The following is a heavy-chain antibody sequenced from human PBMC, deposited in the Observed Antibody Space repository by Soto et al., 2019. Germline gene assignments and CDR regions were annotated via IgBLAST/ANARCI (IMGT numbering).Heavy chain of an antibody. J-gene: IGHJ6*02. D-gene: IGHD2-15*01. V-gene: IGHV2-26*01. Sequence: SGPTLVNPTETLKLTCTVSWFSLTEADVGVSWVRQPPGKALEWLAHILSNDEEVYSSSLXIRLTISKDPSKRQVVLTMSNMESVXXATYYCARRRGYCSGGDCYFYYYAMDVWGQGTKVTVYS. CDR3: ARRRGYCSGGDCYFYYYAMDV. CDR2: ILSNDEE. CDR1: WFSLTEADVG.